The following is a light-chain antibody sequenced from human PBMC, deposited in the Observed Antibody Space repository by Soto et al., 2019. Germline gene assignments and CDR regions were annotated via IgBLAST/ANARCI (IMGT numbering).Light chain of an antibody. J-gene: IGLJ1*01. V-gene: IGLV2-11*01. CDR2: DVS. CDR1: SSDVGGYNY. Sequence: QSALTQPRSVSGSPGQSVTISCTGTSSDVGGYNYVSWYQQHPGKAPKLMIYDVSKRPSGVPDRFSGSKSGNTASLTSSGLQAEDEADYYCCSYAGSYSPNVFGTGTKLTVL. CDR3: CSYAGSYSPNV.